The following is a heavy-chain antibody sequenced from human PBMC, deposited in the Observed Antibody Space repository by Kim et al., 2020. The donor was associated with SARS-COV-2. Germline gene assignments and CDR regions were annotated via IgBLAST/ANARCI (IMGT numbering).Heavy chain of an antibody. CDR2: ISYDGSNK. V-gene: IGHV3-30*18. CDR3: ANLGGGMYSNVLG. Sequence: GGSLRLSCAASGFTFSSYGMHWVRQAPGKGLEWVAVISYDGSNKYYADSVKGRFTISRDNSKNTLYLQMNSLRAEDTAVYYCANLGGGMYSNVLGWGQGTLVTVAS. D-gene: IGHD3-16*01. J-gene: IGHJ4*02. CDR1: GFTFSSYG.